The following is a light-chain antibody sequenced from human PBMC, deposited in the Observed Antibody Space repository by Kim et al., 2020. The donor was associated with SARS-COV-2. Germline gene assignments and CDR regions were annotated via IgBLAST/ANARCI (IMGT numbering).Light chain of an antibody. J-gene: IGLJ3*02. V-gene: IGLV4-69*01. CDR2: LNSDGTF. CDR1: SGHSDYA. Sequence: QLVLTQSPSASASLGASVKLTCTLSSGHSDYAIAWHQQQPDKGLRFLMKLNSDGTFAKGDGIPDRFSVSTSGAERYLSISSLQSEDEADYYCQTWGTGIVFGGGTQLTVL. CDR3: QTWGTGIV.